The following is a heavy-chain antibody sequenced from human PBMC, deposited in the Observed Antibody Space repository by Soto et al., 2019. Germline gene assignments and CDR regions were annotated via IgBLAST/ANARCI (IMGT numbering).Heavy chain of an antibody. D-gene: IGHD4-17*01. J-gene: IGHJ4*02. CDR3: ARALDYGDYAEAY. CDR2: IYYSGST. Sequence: SETLSLTCTVSGGSISSYYWSWIRQPPGKGLEWIGYIYYSGSTNYNPSLKSRVTISVDTSKNQFSLKLSSVTAADTAVYYCARALDYGDYAEAYWGQGTLVTVSS. CDR1: GGSISSYY. V-gene: IGHV4-59*01.